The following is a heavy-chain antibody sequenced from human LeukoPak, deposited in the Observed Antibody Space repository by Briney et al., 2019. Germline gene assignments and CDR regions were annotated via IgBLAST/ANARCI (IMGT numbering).Heavy chain of an antibody. CDR2: IYYSGST. V-gene: IGHV4-30-4*08. Sequence: SETLSLTCTVSGGSISSGGYYWSWIRQHPGKGLEWIGYIYYSGSTYYNPSLKSRVTISVDTSKNQFSLKLSSVTAADTAVYYCARAQPPFTMEASAFDIWGQGTMVTVSS. CDR3: ARAQPPFTMEASAFDI. J-gene: IGHJ3*02. D-gene: IGHD3-10*01. CDR1: GGSISSGGYY.